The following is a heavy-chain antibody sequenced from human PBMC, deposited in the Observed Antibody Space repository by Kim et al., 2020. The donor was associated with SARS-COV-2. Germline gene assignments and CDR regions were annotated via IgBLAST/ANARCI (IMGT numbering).Heavy chain of an antibody. D-gene: IGHD4-4*01. CDR1: GYSFTSYW. CDR3: ARRTISDYRPRAGVFSDAFDI. CDR2: IYPGDSDT. V-gene: IGHV5-51*01. Sequence: GESLKISCKGSGYSFTSYWIGWVRQMPGKGLEWMGIIYPGDSDTRYSPSFQGQVTISADKSISTAYLQWSSLKASDTAMYYCARRTISDYRPRAGVFSDAFDIWGQGTMVTVSS. J-gene: IGHJ3*02.